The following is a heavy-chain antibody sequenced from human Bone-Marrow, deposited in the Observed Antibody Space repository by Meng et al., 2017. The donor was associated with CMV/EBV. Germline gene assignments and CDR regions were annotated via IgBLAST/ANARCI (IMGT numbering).Heavy chain of an antibody. CDR2: INHSGST. CDR1: AGSFSGYY. J-gene: IGHJ5*02. D-gene: IGHD3-10*01. Sequence: QGQLLQWVAGLFEPPETLALTWVVDAGSFSGYYWNWIRQPPGKGLEWIGDINHSGSTNYKASLKSRLNISVDTSKNQVSLKLNSVTAADTAVYYCARGLFRDLGELFYGWFDPWGQGTLVTVSS. CDR3: ARGLFRDLGELFYGWFDP. V-gene: IGHV4-34*01.